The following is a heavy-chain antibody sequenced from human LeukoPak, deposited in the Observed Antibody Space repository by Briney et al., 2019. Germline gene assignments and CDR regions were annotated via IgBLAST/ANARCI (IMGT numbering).Heavy chain of an antibody. D-gene: IGHD3-10*01. CDR3: ARDFGQFRGSGSYSFDY. J-gene: IGHJ4*02. V-gene: IGHV1-8*01. CDR2: MNPNSGNT. Sequence: ASVKVSCKASGYTFTSYDINWVRPATGQGLEWMGWMNPNSGNTGYAQKFQGRVTMTRNTSISTAYMELSSLRSEDTAVYYCARDFGQFRGSGSYSFDYWGQGTLVTVSS. CDR1: GYTFTSYD.